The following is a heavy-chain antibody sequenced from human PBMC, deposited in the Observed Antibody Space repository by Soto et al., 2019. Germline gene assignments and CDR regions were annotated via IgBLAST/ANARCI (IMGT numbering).Heavy chain of an antibody. CDR1: GGSISSGGYY. V-gene: IGHV4-31*03. CDR2: IYYSGST. CDR3: ARSYSGYDRDYFGY. Sequence: SETLSLTCTVSGGSISSGGYYWSWIRQHPGKGLEWIGYIYYSGSTYYNPSLKSRVTISVDTSKNQFSLKLSSVTAADTAVYYCARSYSGYDRDYFGYWGQGTLVTVSS. D-gene: IGHD5-12*01. J-gene: IGHJ4*02.